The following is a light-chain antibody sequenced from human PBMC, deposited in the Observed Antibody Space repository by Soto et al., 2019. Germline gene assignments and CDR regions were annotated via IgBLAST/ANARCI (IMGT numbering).Light chain of an antibody. CDR2: EVT. V-gene: IGLV2-8*01. CDR1: SSDISDYDF. J-gene: IGLJ3*02. CDR3: SSFAGSNNLM. Sequence: SVLTQPPSTSGSPGQSVTISCTGTSSDISDYDFVSWYQQHPGKAPKLIIYEVTKRPSGVPDRFSGSKSGNTASLTVSGLQAEDEAVYHCSSFAGSNNLMFGGGTKVTVL.